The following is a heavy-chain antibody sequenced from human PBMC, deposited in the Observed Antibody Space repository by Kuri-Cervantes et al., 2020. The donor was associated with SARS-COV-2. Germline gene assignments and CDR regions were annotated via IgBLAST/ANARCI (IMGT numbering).Heavy chain of an antibody. J-gene: IGHJ4*02. D-gene: IGHD4-11*01. CDR1: GDSVSSNSAA. V-gene: IGHV6-1*01. CDR2: TFYRSKWHN. CDR3: ARVTTVTEGY. Sequence: SETLSLTCAISGDSVSSNSAAWSWIRQSPSRGLEWLGRTFYRSKWHNDYAVSVKGRITISPDTSKNQFSLRLNSVTPEDTAVYYCARVTTVTEGYWGQGTLVTVSS.